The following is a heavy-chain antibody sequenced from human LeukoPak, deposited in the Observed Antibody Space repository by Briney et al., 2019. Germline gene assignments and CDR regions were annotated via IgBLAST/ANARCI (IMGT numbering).Heavy chain of an antibody. V-gene: IGHV3-7*03. Sequence: PGGSLRLSCEASGFTFSSYWMSWVRQAPGKGLEWVANIKTDGSEKYYVDSVKGRFTISRDNAKNSLYLQMNSLRAEDTAVYYCASDSTGYFPWGQGTLVIFSS. CDR3: ASDSTGYFP. CDR1: GFTFSSYW. D-gene: IGHD3-9*01. CDR2: IKTDGSEK. J-gene: IGHJ5*02.